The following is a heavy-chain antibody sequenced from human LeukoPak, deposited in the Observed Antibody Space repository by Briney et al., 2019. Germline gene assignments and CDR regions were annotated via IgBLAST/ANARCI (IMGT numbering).Heavy chain of an antibody. Sequence: GGSLRLSCTVSGFTVSSNSMSWVRQAPGKGLEWVSFIYSDNTHYSDSVKGRFTISRDNSKNTLYLQMNSLRAEDTAVYYCARGDYYGSGSYYSRRYYYYYMDVWGKGTTVTISS. CDR1: GFTVSSNS. D-gene: IGHD3-10*01. CDR2: IYSDNT. J-gene: IGHJ6*03. V-gene: IGHV3-53*01. CDR3: ARGDYYGSGSYYSRRYYYYYMDV.